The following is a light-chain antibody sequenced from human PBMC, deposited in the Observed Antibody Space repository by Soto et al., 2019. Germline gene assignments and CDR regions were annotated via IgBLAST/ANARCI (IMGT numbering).Light chain of an antibody. Sequence: DIHMTQAPFTLSASERDRVTITCRASQSISSWWAWYQQKPGKAPKLLIYDASSLGSGVPSRFSGSGSGTEFTLIISSLQPDDFATYYCQHYNNYLGGGTKVDIK. CDR2: DAS. CDR1: QSISSW. J-gene: IGKJ4*01. CDR3: QHYNNY. V-gene: IGKV1-5*01.